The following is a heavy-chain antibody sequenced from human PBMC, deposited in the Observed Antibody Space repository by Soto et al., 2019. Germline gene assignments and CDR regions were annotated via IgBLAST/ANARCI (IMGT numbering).Heavy chain of an antibody. CDR1: GGTFSSYA. Sequence: QVQLVQSGAEVKKPGSSVKVSCKASGGTFSSYAISWVRQAPGQGLEWMGGIIPIFGTANYAQKFQGRVTITADEPTSTAYMELSSLRSEDTAVYYCAREGLDWNQRGDFDYWGQGTLVTVSS. CDR3: AREGLDWNQRGDFDY. V-gene: IGHV1-69*01. J-gene: IGHJ4*02. D-gene: IGHD1-1*01. CDR2: IIPIFGTA.